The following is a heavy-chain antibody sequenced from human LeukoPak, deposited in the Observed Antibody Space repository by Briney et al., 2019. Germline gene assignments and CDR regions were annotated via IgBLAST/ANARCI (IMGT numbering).Heavy chain of an antibody. D-gene: IGHD1-1*01. Sequence: SETLSLTCAVYGGSFSGYYWSWIRQPPGKGLEWIGEINHSGSTNYNPSLKSRVTISVDTSKNQFSLKLSSVTAADTAVYYCARGGHDPGIPFDIWGQGTMVTVSS. V-gene: IGHV4-34*01. CDR2: INHSGST. J-gene: IGHJ3*02. CDR1: GGSFSGYY. CDR3: ARGGHDPGIPFDI.